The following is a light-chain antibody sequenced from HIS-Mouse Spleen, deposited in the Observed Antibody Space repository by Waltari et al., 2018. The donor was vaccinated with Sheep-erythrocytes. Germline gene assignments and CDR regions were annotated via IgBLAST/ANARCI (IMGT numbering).Light chain of an antibody. CDR3: QQFNNYPRT. Sequence: AIQLTQSPSSLSASVGDRVTITCRASQGISSALAWYQQKPGKAPKLLIYDASSLESGVPSRFSGSGAGADFTLTISSLQPEDFATYYCQQFNNYPRTFGQGTKVEIK. V-gene: IGKV1D-13*01. CDR1: QGISSA. CDR2: DAS. J-gene: IGKJ1*01.